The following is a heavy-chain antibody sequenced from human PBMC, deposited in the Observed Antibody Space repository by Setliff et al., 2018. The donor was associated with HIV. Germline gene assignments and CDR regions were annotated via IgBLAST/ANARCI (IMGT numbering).Heavy chain of an antibody. CDR1: GYSLTDFY. D-gene: IGHD7-27*01. V-gene: IGHV1-2*02. J-gene: IGHJ3*02. CDR2: DNPDNVVL. CDR3: ASPSFWGSGARNIDAFDM. Sequence: ASVKVSCKASGYSLTDFYIHWVRQAPGQGLEWMGWDNPDNVVLKSAQKFQGRVTMTRDTSINTAYMELSSLKSDDTAVYYCASPSFWGSGARNIDAFDMWGQGTLVTVSS.